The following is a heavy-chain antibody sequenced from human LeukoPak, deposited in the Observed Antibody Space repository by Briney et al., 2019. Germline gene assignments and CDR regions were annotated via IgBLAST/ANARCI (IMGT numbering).Heavy chain of an antibody. CDR2: INPNSGGT. V-gene: IGHV1-2*02. Sequence: GASVKVSCKASGYTFTGFYIHWVRQAPGQGLEWMGWINPNSGGTKYAQRFQGRVTMSTDTSTSTAYMELRSLRSDDTAVYYCARDRVTMVRAASVDYWGQGTLVTVSS. D-gene: IGHD3-10*01. CDR3: ARDRVTMVRAASVDY. J-gene: IGHJ4*02. CDR1: GYTFTGFY.